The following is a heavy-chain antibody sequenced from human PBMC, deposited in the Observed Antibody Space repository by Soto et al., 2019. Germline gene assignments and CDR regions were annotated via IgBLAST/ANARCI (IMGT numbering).Heavy chain of an antibody. J-gene: IGHJ4*02. CDR3: AREDYYDTGYYVV. Sequence: TLSLTCTVSGRSMSGYYWSWIRQPAGERLEWIGRIYTSGTTDFNPSLKGRVTMSVDTSKNQFSLKFTSVTAADTALYYCAREDYYDTGYYVVWGQGTQVTVSS. D-gene: IGHD3-9*01. CDR2: IYTSGTT. CDR1: GRSMSGYY. V-gene: IGHV4-4*07.